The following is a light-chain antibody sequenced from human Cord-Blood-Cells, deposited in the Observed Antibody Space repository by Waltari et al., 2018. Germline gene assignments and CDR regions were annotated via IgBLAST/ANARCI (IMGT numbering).Light chain of an antibody. V-gene: IGLV2-14*03. Sequence: QSALTQPASVSGSPGQSITISCTGTSSDVGGYNYVSWYQQHPGKAPKLMIYDVSNRPSGVSNRFSCSKSGNTASLTISGLQAEDEAEYYCSSYTSSSTWVFGGGTKLTVL. J-gene: IGLJ3*02. CDR1: SSDVGGYNY. CDR3: SSYTSSSTWV. CDR2: DVS.